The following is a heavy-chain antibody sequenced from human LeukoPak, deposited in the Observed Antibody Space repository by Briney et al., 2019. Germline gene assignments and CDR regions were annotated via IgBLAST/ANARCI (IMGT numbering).Heavy chain of an antibody. CDR3: ARVAVVAAAGTLHYGMDV. CDR1: GVSISIGGYC. J-gene: IGHJ6*02. Sequence: PSETLSLTCPVSGVSISIGGYCWSWIRQHPGKGLEWIGYIYYSGSTYYNPSLKSRVTISVDTSKNQFSLKLSSVTAADTAVYYCARVAVVAAAGTLHYGMDVWGQGTTVTVSS. V-gene: IGHV4-31*03. CDR2: IYYSGST. D-gene: IGHD6-13*01.